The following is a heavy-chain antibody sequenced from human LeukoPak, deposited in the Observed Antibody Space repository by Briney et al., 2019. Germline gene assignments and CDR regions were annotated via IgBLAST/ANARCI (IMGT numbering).Heavy chain of an antibody. D-gene: IGHD5-18*01. Sequence: SETLSLTCAVYGGSFSGYYWSWIRQPPGKGLEWIGEINHSGSTNYSPSLKSRVTISVDTSKNQFSLKLSSVTAADTAVYYCARGHRAPVDTVSAYYYYGMDVWGQGTTVTVSS. J-gene: IGHJ6*02. CDR2: INHSGST. CDR3: ARGHRAPVDTVSAYYYYGMDV. CDR1: GGSFSGYY. V-gene: IGHV4-34*01.